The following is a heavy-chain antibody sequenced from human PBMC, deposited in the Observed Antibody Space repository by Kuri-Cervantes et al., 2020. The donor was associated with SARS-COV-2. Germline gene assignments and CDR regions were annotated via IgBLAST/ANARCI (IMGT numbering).Heavy chain of an antibody. CDR3: ARLRPPSGYSYEPYVDY. Sequence: GSLRLSCSVSGGSINDYYWGWIRQPPGKGLEWIGYFYSAGVTNYDPSLKTRVTISTDKSKNQLSLKLTSVTAADTAVYYCARLRPPSGYSYEPYVDYWGQGTLVTVSS. J-gene: IGHJ4*02. CDR1: GGSINDYY. V-gene: IGHV4-59*01. D-gene: IGHD5-18*01. CDR2: FYSAGVT.